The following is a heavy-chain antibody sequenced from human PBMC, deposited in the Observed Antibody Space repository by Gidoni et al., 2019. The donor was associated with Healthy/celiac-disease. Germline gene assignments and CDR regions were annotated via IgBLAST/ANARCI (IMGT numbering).Heavy chain of an antibody. Sequence: QVQLVQSGAEVKKPGSPVKVSCKASGGTFSSYAISWVRQAPGQGLEWMGGIIPIFGTANYAQKFQGRVTITADESTSTAYMELSSLRSEDTAVYYCARCAVAATPFYYYYGMDVWGQGTTVTVSS. V-gene: IGHV1-69*01. D-gene: IGHD2-15*01. J-gene: IGHJ6*02. CDR2: IIPIFGTA. CDR3: ARCAVAATPFYYYYGMDV. CDR1: GGTFSSYA.